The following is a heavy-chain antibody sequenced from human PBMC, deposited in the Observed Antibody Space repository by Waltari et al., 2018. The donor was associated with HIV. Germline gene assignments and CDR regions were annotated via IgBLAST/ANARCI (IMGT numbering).Heavy chain of an antibody. J-gene: IGHJ3*01. CDR3: VKDSGRAADVFDL. CDR1: GYIFTHFA. Sequence: QLLESGGGLEELGGSLRLPGAAAGYIFTHFAMAWVRQAPGKGLECVSAIRGGGETFYADSVKGRFTISRDNSKNTLYLQMNSLRADDAAVYYCVKDSGRAADVFDLWGQGTMVTVSS. CDR2: IRGGGET. D-gene: IGHD3-10*01. V-gene: IGHV3-23*01.